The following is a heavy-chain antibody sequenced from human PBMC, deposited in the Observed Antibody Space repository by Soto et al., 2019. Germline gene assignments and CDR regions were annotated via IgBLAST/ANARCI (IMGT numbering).Heavy chain of an antibody. V-gene: IGHV1-18*01. CDR3: AKVQEKWSKFFDY. J-gene: IGHJ4*02. CDR2: INTYKGNT. CDR1: GYTFTNYG. D-gene: IGHD2-15*01. Sequence: QVQLVQSGAEVKKPGASVKVSCKASGYTFTNYGVSWVRQAPGQGLEWMGWINTYKGNTNYAQKFQGRVTMTTDTSTSTAYMARRTLRSHDTAIYYCAKVQEKWSKFFDYWGQGTLVTVSS.